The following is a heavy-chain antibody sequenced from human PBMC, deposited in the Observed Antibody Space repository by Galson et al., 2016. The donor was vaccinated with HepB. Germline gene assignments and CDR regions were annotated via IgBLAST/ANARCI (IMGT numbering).Heavy chain of an antibody. CDR1: GFTFNTYS. CDR3: AKDRDYLNSGGHYNGGFGS. V-gene: IGHV3-21*04. D-gene: IGHD3-10*01. J-gene: IGHJ4*02. Sequence: SLRLSCAASGFTFNTYSMNWVRQAPGKGLEWVSYITSGSNYIYYADSVRGRFTISRDNAKNSLYLQMNSLRADDTAVYFCAKDRDYLNSGGHYNGGFGSWGQGTPVTVSS. CDR2: ITSGSNYI.